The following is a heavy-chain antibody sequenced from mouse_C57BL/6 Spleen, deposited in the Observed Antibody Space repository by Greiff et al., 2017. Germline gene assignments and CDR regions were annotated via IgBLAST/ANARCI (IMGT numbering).Heavy chain of an antibody. CDR3: ARDAGGYYVGYFDV. D-gene: IGHD2-3*01. V-gene: IGHV7-1*01. CDR1: GFTFSDFY. J-gene: IGHJ1*03. CDR2: SRNKANDYTT. Sequence: EVHLVESGGGLVQSGRSLRLSCATSGFTFSDFYMEWVRQAPGKGLEWIAASRNKANDYTTEYSASVKGRFIVSRDTSQSILYLQMNALRAEDTAIYYCARDAGGYYVGYFDVWGTGTTVTVSS.